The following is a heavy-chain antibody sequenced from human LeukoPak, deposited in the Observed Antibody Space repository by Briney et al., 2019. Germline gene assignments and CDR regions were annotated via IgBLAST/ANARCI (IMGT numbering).Heavy chain of an antibody. Sequence: GGSLRLSCAASGFTVSNHYMSWVRQAPGKGLEWVSVIYSGGSTYYADSVKGRFTISRDNSKNTLFLQMSSLRTEDTAVYYCASPYSGYDYNFDHWGQGTLVTVSS. CDR3: ASPYSGYDYNFDH. CDR1: GFTVSNHY. J-gene: IGHJ4*02. CDR2: IYSGGST. V-gene: IGHV3-66*01. D-gene: IGHD5-12*01.